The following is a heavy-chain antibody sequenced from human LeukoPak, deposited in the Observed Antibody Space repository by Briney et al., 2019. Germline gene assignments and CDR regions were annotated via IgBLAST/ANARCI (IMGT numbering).Heavy chain of an antibody. J-gene: IGHJ4*02. CDR2: TYYRSKWYS. CDR3: VRGGFIAAAGLFDS. Sequence: SQTLSLTCAISGDSVSSNSAAWNWIRQSPARGLEWLGRTYYRSKWYSDYAVSAKSRITINSDTSKNQFSLQLNSVTPEDTAVYYCVRGGFIAAAGLFDSWGQGTLVTVSS. D-gene: IGHD6-13*01. V-gene: IGHV6-1*01. CDR1: GDSVSSNSAA.